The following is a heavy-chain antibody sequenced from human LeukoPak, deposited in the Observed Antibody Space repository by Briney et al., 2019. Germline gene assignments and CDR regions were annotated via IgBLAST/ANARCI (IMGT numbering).Heavy chain of an antibody. V-gene: IGHV3-23*01. CDR1: GFTFSTSG. D-gene: IGHD3-3*01. CDR3: AKTRGISISGVVPLCDY. CDR2: ISGSGGTP. J-gene: IGHJ4*02. Sequence: GGSLRLSCAASGFTFSTSGMTWVRQAPGKALDWVSIISGSGGTPYYTDSVKGRFTISRDNSKNTLYLQMNSLRAEDTAVYYCAKTRGISISGVVPLCDYWGQGTLVTVSS.